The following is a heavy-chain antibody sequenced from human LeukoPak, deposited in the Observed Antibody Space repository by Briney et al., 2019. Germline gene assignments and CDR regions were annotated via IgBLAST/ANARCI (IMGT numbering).Heavy chain of an antibody. J-gene: IGHJ3*02. V-gene: IGHV4-34*12. CDR3: ARFGSSTWYKGAFDI. CDR1: GGSFSGYY. D-gene: IGHD1-1*01. Sequence: SETLPLTCAVYGGSFSGYYWSWIRQPPGKGLEWIGEIVHSGNTKYNPSLKSRVTISVDTSKNQFSLNLTSVTAADTAVYYCARFGSSTWYKGAFDIWGQGTMFTVAS. CDR2: IVHSGNT.